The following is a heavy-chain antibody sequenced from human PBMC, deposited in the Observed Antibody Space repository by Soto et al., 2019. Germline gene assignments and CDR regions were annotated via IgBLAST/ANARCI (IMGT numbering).Heavy chain of an antibody. Sequence: ESLEVSWKGSGYKFTYEWIGWVRQMPGKGLEWMGIIYPSDSETRYSPSFQGKVTISADKSTNTAYLHWRSLQASDTAMYFCERRTHYDGRGYLLESWGQGTLVTVSS. J-gene: IGHJ4*02. D-gene: IGHD3-22*01. CDR2: IYPSDSET. CDR3: ERRTHYDGRGYLLES. V-gene: IGHV5-51*01. CDR1: GYKFTYEW.